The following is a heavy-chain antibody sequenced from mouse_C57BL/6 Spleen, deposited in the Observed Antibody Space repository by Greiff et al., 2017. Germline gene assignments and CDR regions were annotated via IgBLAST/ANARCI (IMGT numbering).Heavy chain of an antibody. CDR1: GFSLSTFGMG. V-gene: IGHV8-8*01. CDR2: IWWDADK. CDR3: ARIEGGNYDYYARDY. D-gene: IGHD2-1*01. J-gene: IGHJ4*01. Sequence: QVTLKVSGPGILQPSQTLSLTCSFSGFSLSTFGMGVGWIRQPSGKGLEWLAHIWWDADKYYNPALKRRLTITKDTTKNQVFLKIANVDTADTATYYGARIEGGNYDYYARDYWGQGTSVTVSS.